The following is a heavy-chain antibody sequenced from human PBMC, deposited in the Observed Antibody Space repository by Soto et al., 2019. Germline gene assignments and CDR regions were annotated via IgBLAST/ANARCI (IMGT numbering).Heavy chain of an antibody. CDR3: ARTPNSYGSYYHNPMDV. V-gene: IGHV4-30-4*01. J-gene: IGHJ6*02. CDR1: GGSISSGDYF. Sequence: SETLSLTCTVSGGSISSGDYFWSWFRQPPGEGLEWIGYIYHSGSAYYNPSLKSRVTISVDTSKNQFSLKLSSVTAADTAVYYCARTPNSYGSYYHNPMDVWGQGTTVTVSS. D-gene: IGHD5-18*01. CDR2: IYHSGSA.